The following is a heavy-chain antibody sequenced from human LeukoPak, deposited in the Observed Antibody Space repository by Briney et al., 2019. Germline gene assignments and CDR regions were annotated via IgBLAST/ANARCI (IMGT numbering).Heavy chain of an antibody. Sequence: SETLSLTCTVSGGSISSGGYYWSWIRQHPGKGLEWIGYIYYSGSTYYNPSLKSRVTISVDTSKNQFSLKLSSVTAADTAVYYCARGGSSSWLDYWGQGTLVTVSS. CDR2: IYYSGST. V-gene: IGHV4-31*03. CDR3: ARGGSSSWLDY. D-gene: IGHD6-13*01. J-gene: IGHJ4*02. CDR1: GGSISSGGYY.